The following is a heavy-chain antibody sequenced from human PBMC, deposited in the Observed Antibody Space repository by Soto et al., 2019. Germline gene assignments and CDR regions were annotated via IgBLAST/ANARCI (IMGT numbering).Heavy chain of an antibody. CDR2: IWNDGNGY. CDR3: ARRQMSPPPRGAASARGVMDV. CDR1: GFNFNNYG. V-gene: IGHV3-33*01. J-gene: IGHJ6*02. Sequence: QVQLVESGGGVVQPGRSLRLSCAASGFNFNNYGMHWVRQAPGKGLEWVAVIWNDGNGYYYANSVKGRFTISRDNSKNTLFLQMSGLRAEDTAVYYCARRQMSPPPRGAASARGVMDVWGHGTTVTVSS. D-gene: IGHD6-13*01.